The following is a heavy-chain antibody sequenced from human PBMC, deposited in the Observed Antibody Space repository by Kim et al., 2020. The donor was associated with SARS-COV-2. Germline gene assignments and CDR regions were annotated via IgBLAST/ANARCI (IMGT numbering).Heavy chain of an antibody. J-gene: IGHJ3*02. V-gene: IGHV4-39*01. Sequence: SPTSRVTIPVDTSKNQFSLKLSSVTAEDTAVYYCARPGTAANGAVDAFDIWGQGTMVTVSS. CDR3: ARPGTAANGAVDAFDI. D-gene: IGHD2-2*01.